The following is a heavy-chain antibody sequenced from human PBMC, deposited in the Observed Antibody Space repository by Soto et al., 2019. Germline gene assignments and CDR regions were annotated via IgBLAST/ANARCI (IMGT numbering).Heavy chain of an antibody. CDR2: ISYDGSNK. Sequence: QVQLVESGGGVVQPGRSLRLSCAASGFTFSSYAMHWVRQAPGKGLEWVAVISYDGSNKYYADSVKGRVTISRDNSKNPVYRRMNSLNTADTAVYYGARPLWRDDYNWGYFDLWGRGTLVTVSA. CDR3: ARPLWRDDYNWGYFDL. CDR1: GFTFSSYA. D-gene: IGHD1-1*01. J-gene: IGHJ2*01. V-gene: IGHV3-30-3*01.